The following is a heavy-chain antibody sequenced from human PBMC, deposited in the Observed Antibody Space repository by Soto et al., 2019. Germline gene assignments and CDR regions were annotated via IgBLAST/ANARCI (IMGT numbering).Heavy chain of an antibody. CDR1: GFTFSSYA. CDR3: AKDGGGFTMIVVVTQYYFDY. J-gene: IGHJ4*02. CDR2: ISGSGGST. D-gene: IGHD3-22*01. Sequence: GGSLRLSCAASGFTFSSYAMSWVRQAPGKGLEWVSAISGSGGSTYYADSVKGRFTISRDNSKNTLYLQMNSLRAEDTAVYYCAKDGGGFTMIVVVTQYYFDYWGQGTLVTVSS. V-gene: IGHV3-23*01.